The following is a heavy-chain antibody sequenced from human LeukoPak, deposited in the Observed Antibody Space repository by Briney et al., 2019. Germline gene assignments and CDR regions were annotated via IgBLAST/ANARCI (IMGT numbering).Heavy chain of an antibody. CDR1: GYTFTGYY. CDR2: INPSRGGT. V-gene: IGHV1-2*02. J-gene: IGHJ4*02. Sequence: ASVKVSCKASGYTFTGYYMHWVRQAPGQGLEWMGWINPSRGGTHYAQKLQGRVTITRDTSINTAYMEVIWLRSDDTAVYYCAREKGGRGYQSTVHFDYWGQGILVTVSS. D-gene: IGHD5-18*01. CDR3: AREKGGRGYQSTVHFDY.